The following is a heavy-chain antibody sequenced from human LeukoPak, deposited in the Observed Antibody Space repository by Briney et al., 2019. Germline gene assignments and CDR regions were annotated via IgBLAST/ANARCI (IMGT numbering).Heavy chain of an antibody. CDR3: ARDSFISPLIAVAGPADY. CDR1: GFTFSDYY. V-gene: IGHV3-11*01. Sequence: NPGGSLRLSCAASGFTFSDYYMSWIRQAPGKGLEWVSYISSSGSTIYYADSVKGRFTISRDNAKNSLYLQMNSLRAEDTAVYYCARDSFISPLIAVAGPADYWGQGTLVTVSS. J-gene: IGHJ4*02. CDR2: ISSSGSTI. D-gene: IGHD6-19*01.